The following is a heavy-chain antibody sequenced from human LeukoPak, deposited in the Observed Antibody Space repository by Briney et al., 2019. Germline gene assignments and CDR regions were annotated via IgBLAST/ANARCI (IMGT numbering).Heavy chain of an antibody. CDR2: IDNDGCDS. D-gene: IGHD1-14*01. V-gene: IGHV3-74*01. J-gene: IGHJ3*02. Sequence: GGSLRLPCAASEFTFTNYWMLWLRQAPGEGLVWVSRIDNDGCDSIYADSVKGRFTISRDNAKNTVYLQIHGLRADDTAVYYCARGGYHHGFDIWGQGTMVTVSS. CDR3: ARGGYHHGFDI. CDR1: EFTFTNYW.